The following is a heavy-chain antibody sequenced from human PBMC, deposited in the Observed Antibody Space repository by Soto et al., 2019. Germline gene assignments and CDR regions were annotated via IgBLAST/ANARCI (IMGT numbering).Heavy chain of an antibody. CDR3: ARDVGAGTVTAYYYGMDV. CDR2: ISAYNGNT. Sequence: GASVKVSCKASGYTFTGYYMHWVRQAPGQGLEWMGWISAYNGNTNYAQKLQGRVTMTTDTSTSTAYMELRSLRSDDTAVYYCARDVGAGTVTAYYYGMDVWGQGTTVTVSS. V-gene: IGHV1-18*04. D-gene: IGHD2-21*02. CDR1: GYTFTGYY. J-gene: IGHJ6*02.